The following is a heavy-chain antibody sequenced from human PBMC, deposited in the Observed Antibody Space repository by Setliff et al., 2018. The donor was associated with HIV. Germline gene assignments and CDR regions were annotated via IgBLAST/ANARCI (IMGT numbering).Heavy chain of an antibody. J-gene: IGHJ6*02. CDR1: GGSISSGGYY. CDR2: IYYNGRT. CDR3: VRERRRSPLSYGLDV. Sequence: SETLSLTCTVSGGSISSGGYYWNWIRQYPVKGLEWIGHIYYNGRTLFNPALGTRLNMSVDTSENQFSLHLNSVTAADTAVYYCVRERRRSPLSYGLDVWGQGTTVTVLL. V-gene: IGHV4-31*03.